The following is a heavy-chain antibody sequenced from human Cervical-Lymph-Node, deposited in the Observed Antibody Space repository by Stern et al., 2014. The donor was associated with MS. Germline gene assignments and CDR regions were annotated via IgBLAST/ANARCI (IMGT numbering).Heavy chain of an antibody. Sequence: EVQLVESGGGLVKPGGSLRLSCAASGFTFSTYCMNWVRQTPGKGLEWVSSIGSSSSFIYYAASVKGRFTISRDNAKNSLYLQMDSLRAEDTAVYYCTRDLSGSYHTAMGYWGQGTLVTVSS. CDR1: GFTFSTYC. J-gene: IGHJ4*02. V-gene: IGHV3-21*01. D-gene: IGHD1-26*01. CDR2: IGSSSSFI. CDR3: TRDLSGSYHTAMGY.